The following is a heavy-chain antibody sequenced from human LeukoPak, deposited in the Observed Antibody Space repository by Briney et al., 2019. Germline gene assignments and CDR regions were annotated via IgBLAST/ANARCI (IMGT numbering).Heavy chain of an antibody. CDR2: IYYSGST. D-gene: IGHD2-2*02. CDR3: ARVIWGCSSTSCYRSYYYYYMDV. J-gene: IGHJ6*03. V-gene: IGHV4-39*01. CDR1: GGSISSSSYY. Sequence: SSETLSLTCTVSGGSISSSSYYWGWIRQPPGKGLEWIGGIYYSGSTYYNPSLKSRVTISVDTSKNQFSLKLSSVTAADTAVYYCARVIWGCSSTSCYRSYYYYYMDVWGKGTTVTVSS.